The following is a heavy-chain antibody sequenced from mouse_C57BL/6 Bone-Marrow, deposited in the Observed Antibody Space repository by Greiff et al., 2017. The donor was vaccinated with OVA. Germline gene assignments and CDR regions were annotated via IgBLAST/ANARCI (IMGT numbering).Heavy chain of an antibody. CDR3: ARAGIGSLAWFAY. J-gene: IGHJ3*01. CDR2: IDPSVSYT. CDR1: GYTFTSYW. Sequence: QVQLQQPGAELVMPGASVKLSCKASGYTFTSYWMHWVKQRPGQGLEWIGEIDPSVSYTNYNQKFKGKSTLTVDKSSSTAYMQLSSLTSEDSAVYYCARAGIGSLAWFAYWGQGTLVTVSA. V-gene: IGHV1-69*01. D-gene: IGHD2-14*01.